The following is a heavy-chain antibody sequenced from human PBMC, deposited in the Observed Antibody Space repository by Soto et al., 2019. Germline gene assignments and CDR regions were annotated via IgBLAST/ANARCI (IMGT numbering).Heavy chain of an antibody. D-gene: IGHD3-16*02. J-gene: IGHJ4*02. V-gene: IGHV1-69*06. CDR2: IIPIFGTA. CDR1: GGTFSSYA. Sequence: QVQLVQSGAEVKKPGSSVKVSCKASGGTFSSYAISWVRQAPGQGLEWMGGIIPIFGTANYAQKFQGRVTITADKSTSTAYMELSSLRSEDTAVYYCARVKVLQGRLVELSTGYFDYWGQGTLVTVSS. CDR3: ARVKVLQGRLVELSTGYFDY.